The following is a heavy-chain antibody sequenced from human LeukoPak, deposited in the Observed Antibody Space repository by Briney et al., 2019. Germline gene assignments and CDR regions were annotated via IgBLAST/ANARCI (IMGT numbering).Heavy chain of an antibody. CDR2: ISYDGSNK. V-gene: IGHV3-30*03. CDR1: GFTFGSYG. J-gene: IGHJ4*02. CDR3: ARDRPPMARSRPHY. Sequence: GGSLRLSCAASGFTFGSYGMHWVRQAPGKGLEWVAVISYDGSNKYYADSVKGRFTISRDNSKNTLFLQMNSLRAEDTAVYYCARDRPPMARSRPHYWGQGTLVTVSS. D-gene: IGHD3-10*01.